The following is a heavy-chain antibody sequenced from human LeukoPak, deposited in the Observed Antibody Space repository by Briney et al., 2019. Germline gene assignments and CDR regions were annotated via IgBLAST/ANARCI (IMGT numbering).Heavy chain of an antibody. D-gene: IGHD3-22*01. CDR2: IYYSGST. V-gene: IGHV4-59*01. Sequence: SETLSLTCTVSGGSISSYYWSWIRQPPGKGLEWIGYIYYSGSTNYNPSLKSRVTISADTSKNQFSLKLSSVTAADTAVYYCARTDSSGHPSFDIWGQGTMVTVSS. CDR3: ARTDSSGHPSFDI. J-gene: IGHJ3*02. CDR1: GGSISSYY.